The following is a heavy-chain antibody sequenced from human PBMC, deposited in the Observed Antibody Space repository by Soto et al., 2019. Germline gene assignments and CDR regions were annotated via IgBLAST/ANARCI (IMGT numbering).Heavy chain of an antibody. CDR3: ARDQGLIAVHYYYFDL. V-gene: IGHV3-23*01. D-gene: IGHD3-10*01. J-gene: IGHJ4*02. CDR1: GFSFDSHA. Sequence: GGSLRLSCVASGFSFDSHAISWVRQAPGKGLEWVASISSRGATFFYADSVKGRFVISRDNSDNSVSLQLSSLRAEDTAVYFCARDQGLIAVHYYYFDLWGQGTPLTVSS. CDR2: ISSRGATF.